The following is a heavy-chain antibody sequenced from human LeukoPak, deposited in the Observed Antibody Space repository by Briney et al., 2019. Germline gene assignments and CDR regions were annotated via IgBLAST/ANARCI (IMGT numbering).Heavy chain of an antibody. V-gene: IGHV4-59*01. J-gene: IGHJ6*02. CDR2: IYYSGST. D-gene: IGHD3-22*01. CDR3: ARGSQAGPPYDSSGSNMGMDV. CDR1: GGSISSYY. Sequence: SETLSLTCTVSGGSISSYYWSWIRQPPGKGLEWIGYIYYSGSTNYNPSLKSRVTISVDTSKNQFSLKLSSVTAADTAVYYCARGSQAGPPYDSSGSNMGMDVWGQGTTVTVSS.